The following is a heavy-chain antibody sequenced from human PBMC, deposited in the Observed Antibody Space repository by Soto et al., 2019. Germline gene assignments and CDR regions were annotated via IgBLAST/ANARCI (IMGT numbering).Heavy chain of an antibody. Sequence: QVQLQESGPGLVKPSEALTLTCTVSGGSISSYYWSWIRQSPRKGLEWIGYMYYSGSTNYNPSLKSRVTISVDTAKNQLSLKLPSVTAAVTAVYYGVRLGNINSFQYWGQGALVTVSS. CDR1: GGSISSYY. V-gene: IGHV4-59*08. CDR2: MYYSGST. J-gene: IGHJ1*01. D-gene: IGHD4-4*01. CDR3: VRLGNINSFQY.